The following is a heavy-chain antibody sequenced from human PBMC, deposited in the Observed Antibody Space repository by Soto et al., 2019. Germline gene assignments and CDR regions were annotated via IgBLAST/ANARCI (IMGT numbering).Heavy chain of an antibody. J-gene: IGHJ4*02. CDR1: GYTFTDYF. V-gene: IGHV1-2*02. D-gene: IGHD3-22*01. CDR2: INLDSGGT. CDR3: ARAGNSGYYYE. Sequence: QVQLVQSGAEVKKPGASVKVSCKASGYTFTDYFMHWVRQAPGQGLEWVGWINLDSGGTRYAQKFKGRVTMTRDTSITTAYMELSSLRSDDSAVYYCARAGNSGYYYEWGQGTLVTISS.